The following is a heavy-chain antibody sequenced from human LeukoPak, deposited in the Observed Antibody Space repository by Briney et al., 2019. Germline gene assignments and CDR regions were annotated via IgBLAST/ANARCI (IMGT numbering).Heavy chain of an antibody. CDR1: GFSLSSNS. D-gene: IGHD6-13*01. CDR2: IKYDGSEK. CDR3: ARDIAPAGLFFDY. V-gene: IGHV3-7*01. Sequence: GGSLRLACAASGFSLSSNSMNWFRQAPGKGLEWVANIKYDGSEKDYVDSVKGRFTISRDNAKNSLYLQMNSLRAEDTAVYYCARDIAPAGLFFDYWGQGTLVTVSS. J-gene: IGHJ4*02.